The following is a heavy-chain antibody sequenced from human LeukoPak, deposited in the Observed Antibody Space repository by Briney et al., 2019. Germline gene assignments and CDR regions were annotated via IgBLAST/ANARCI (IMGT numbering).Heavy chain of an antibody. CDR1: GGSFSGYY. V-gene: IGHV4-34*01. CDR2: INHSGST. D-gene: IGHD2-15*01. J-gene: IGHJ4*02. Sequence: SETLSLTCAVYGGSFSGYYWSRIRQPPGKGLEWIGEINHSGSTNYNPSLKSRVTISVDTSKNQFSLKLSSVTAADTAVYYCASQILGYCSGGSCYGNYWGQGTLVTVSS. CDR3: ASQILGYCSGGSCYGNY.